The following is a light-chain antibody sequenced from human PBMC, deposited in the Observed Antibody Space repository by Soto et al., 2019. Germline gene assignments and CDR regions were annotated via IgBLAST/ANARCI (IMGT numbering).Light chain of an antibody. Sequence: EIVMTQSPATLSVSPGERATLSCRASQSVSYNLAWYQQKPGQGPRLLIYGAFTRVTGIPARFSGSGSGTEFTLTISSLQSEDFGVYYCQQYKNWPPLPFGGGTKVEIK. V-gene: IGKV3-15*01. CDR1: QSVSYN. J-gene: IGKJ4*01. CDR3: QQYKNWPPLP. CDR2: GAF.